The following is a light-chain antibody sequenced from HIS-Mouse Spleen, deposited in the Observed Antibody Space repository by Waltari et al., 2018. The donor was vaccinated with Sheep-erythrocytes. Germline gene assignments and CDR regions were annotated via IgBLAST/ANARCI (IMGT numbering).Light chain of an antibody. Sequence: SYELTQPPSVSVSPGQTARITCSGDALPKTYAYWYQQKSGQAPVLVIYEDSKRPSGIPERFSGSSSGTMATLTISGAQVEDEADYYCYSTDSSGNGVFGGGTKLTVL. J-gene: IGLJ2*01. CDR1: ALPKTY. V-gene: IGLV3-10*01. CDR2: EDS. CDR3: YSTDSSGNGV.